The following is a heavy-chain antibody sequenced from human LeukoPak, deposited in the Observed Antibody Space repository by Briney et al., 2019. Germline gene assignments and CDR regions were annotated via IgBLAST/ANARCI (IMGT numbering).Heavy chain of an antibody. J-gene: IGHJ4*02. CDR1: GGSISSYY. Sequence: SETLSLTCTASGGSISSYYWSWIRQPPGKGLEWIGYIYYSGGTNYNPSLKSRATISVDTSKNQFSLKLSSVTAADTAVYYCARVVPWYSSGWYYFDYWGRGTLVTVSS. CDR3: ARVVPWYSSGWYYFDY. V-gene: IGHV4-59*12. CDR2: IYYSGGT. D-gene: IGHD6-19*01.